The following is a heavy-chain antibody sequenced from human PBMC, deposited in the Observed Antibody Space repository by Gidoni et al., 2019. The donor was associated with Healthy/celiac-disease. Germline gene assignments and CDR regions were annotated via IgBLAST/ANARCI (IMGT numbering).Heavy chain of an antibody. CDR3: ARLGPLGYCSSTSCYTPYNWFDP. CDR2: IYYSGST. V-gene: IGHV4-39*01. Sequence: QLQLQESGPGLVKPSETLSLTCTVSGGSISSSSYYLGWIRQPPGKGLEWIGSIYYSGSTYYNPSLKSRVTISVDTSKNQFSLKLSSVTAADTAVYYCARLGPLGYCSSTSCYTPYNWFDPWGQGTLVTVSS. J-gene: IGHJ5*02. D-gene: IGHD2-2*02. CDR1: GGSISSSSYY.